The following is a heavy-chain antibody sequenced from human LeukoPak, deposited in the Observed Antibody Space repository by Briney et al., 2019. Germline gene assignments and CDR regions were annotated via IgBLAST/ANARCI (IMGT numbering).Heavy chain of an antibody. CDR1: GFTFSSYS. CDR3: TRRQVDTAMAYFDY. D-gene: IGHD5-18*01. V-gene: IGHV3-49*04. CDR2: IRSKAYGGTT. Sequence: GGSLRLSCAASGFTFSSYSMNWVRQAPGKGLEWVGFIRSKAYGGTTEYAASVKGRFTISRDDSKSIAYLQMNSLKTEDTAVYYCTRRQVDTAMAYFDYWGQGTLVTVSS. J-gene: IGHJ4*02.